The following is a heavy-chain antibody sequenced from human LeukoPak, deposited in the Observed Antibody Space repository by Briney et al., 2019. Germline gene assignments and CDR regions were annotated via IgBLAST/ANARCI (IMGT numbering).Heavy chain of an antibody. V-gene: IGHV3-74*01. Sequence: GGSLRLSCAASGFTLSSYWMHWVRQAPGKGLVWVSRINSDGSITSYADSVKGRFTISRDNAKNTLYLQMNSLRAEDTAVYYCAREMATIWAFDIWGQGTMVTVSS. J-gene: IGHJ3*02. CDR3: AREMATIWAFDI. CDR1: GFTLSSYW. D-gene: IGHD5-24*01. CDR2: INSDGSIT.